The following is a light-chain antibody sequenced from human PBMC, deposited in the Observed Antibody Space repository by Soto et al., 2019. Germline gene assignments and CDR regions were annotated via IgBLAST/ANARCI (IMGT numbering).Light chain of an antibody. J-gene: IGLJ2*01. Sequence: QSVLTQPPSVSGAPGQRVTISCTGSSANIGADYDVHWYQQVPGTAPKLLIYGNNNRPSGVHDRFSGSKSGTSASLAITGLQAEDEANYYCQSYDSSLSAVVFGGGTKVTVL. CDR3: QSYDSSLSAVV. V-gene: IGLV1-40*01. CDR2: GNN. CDR1: SANIGADYD.